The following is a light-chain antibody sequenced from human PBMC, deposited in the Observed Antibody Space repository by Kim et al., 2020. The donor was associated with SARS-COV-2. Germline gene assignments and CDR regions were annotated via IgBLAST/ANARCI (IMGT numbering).Light chain of an antibody. V-gene: IGLV6-57*01. CDR1: SGSIASNA. Sequence: TLTISSPRSSGSIASNAVQWHQPRPGTPPSPVIYSDNQRPSGVPSRFSCSIDSSSNSSSLTISGLKTEDEADYYCQSYASSNQLFGGGPQLTVL. CDR2: SDN. CDR3: QSYASSNQL. J-gene: IGLJ3*02.